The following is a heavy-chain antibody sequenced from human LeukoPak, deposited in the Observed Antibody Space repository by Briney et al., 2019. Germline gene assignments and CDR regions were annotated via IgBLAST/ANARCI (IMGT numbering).Heavy chain of an antibody. CDR2: IYYSGST. D-gene: IGHD2-2*03. CDR3: ARFNSGYCSSTSCYRYGMDV. J-gene: IGHJ6*02. CDR1: GGSISSGGHY. V-gene: IGHV4-31*03. Sequence: SETLSLTCTVSGGSISSGGHYWSWIRQHPGKGLEWIGYIYYSGSTYHNPSLKSRVTISVDTSKNQFSLKVSSVTAADTAVYHCARFNSGYCSSTSCYRYGMDVWGQGTTVTVSS.